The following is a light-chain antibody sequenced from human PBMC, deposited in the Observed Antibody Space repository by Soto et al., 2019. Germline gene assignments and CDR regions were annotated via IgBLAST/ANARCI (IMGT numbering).Light chain of an antibody. CDR1: QSIVTY. Sequence: DIQMTQSPDSLSASVGDRVTITCRASQSIVTYLNWYQQKPGKAPNLLVFAASSFQSGVPSRFSGSGSGTDFTLTISTLQPEDFATYYFQQTYSPPYSIGQGTKLEI. V-gene: IGKV1-39*01. CDR3: QQTYSPPYS. J-gene: IGKJ2*01. CDR2: AAS.